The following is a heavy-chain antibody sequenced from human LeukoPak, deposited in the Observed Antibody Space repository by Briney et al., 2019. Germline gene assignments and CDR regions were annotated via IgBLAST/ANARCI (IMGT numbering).Heavy chain of an antibody. CDR2: ISSSSSAI. CDR1: GFTLSYYS. J-gene: IGHJ4*02. V-gene: IGHV3-48*01. CDR3: AKDHVSTGDY. D-gene: IGHD1-14*01. Sequence: GGSLRLSCAASGFTLSYYSMNWVRQAPGKGLERISYISSSSSAIYYADSVKGRFTISRDNAKNSLYLQMNSLRAEDTAVYYCAKDHVSTGDYWGQGTLVTVSS.